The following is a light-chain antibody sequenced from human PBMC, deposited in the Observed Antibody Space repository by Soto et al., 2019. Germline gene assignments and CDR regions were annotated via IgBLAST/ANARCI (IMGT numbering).Light chain of an antibody. J-gene: IGKJ5*01. CDR3: QHRSNCPIT. CDR1: QSVSSY. V-gene: IGKV3-11*01. Sequence: EIVLTQSPATLSLSPGERATLSCRASQSVSSYLAWYQQKPGQAPRLLIYDASNRATGIPVRFSGSGSGTDFTLTISSLQPEDFAIYYCQHRSNCPITFGQGTKLEIK. CDR2: DAS.